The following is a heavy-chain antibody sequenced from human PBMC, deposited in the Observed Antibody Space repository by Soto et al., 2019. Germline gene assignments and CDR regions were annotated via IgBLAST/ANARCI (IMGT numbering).Heavy chain of an antibody. V-gene: IGHV3-23*01. CDR3: AKDGPYYDILTGFSHRGNYFDY. CDR2: ISGDGFRR. J-gene: IGHJ4*02. CDR1: GFDFDTYA. Sequence: EVQLLESGGGLVQPGGSLRLSCAASGFDFDTYAMAWVRQAPGEGLEWVSTISGDGFRRFYADSVKGRFTISRDRSKNTVYLQMNSLRAEDTAVYFCAKDGPYYDILTGFSHRGNYFDYWGQGALVTVSS. D-gene: IGHD3-9*01.